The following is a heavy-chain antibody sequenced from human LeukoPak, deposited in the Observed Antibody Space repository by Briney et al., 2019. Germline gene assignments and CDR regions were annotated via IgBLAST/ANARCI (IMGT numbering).Heavy chain of an antibody. CDR3: ARDRGHAYFFDY. D-gene: IGHD2-2*01. CDR1: GFTFSTHW. V-gene: IGHV3-74*01. CDR2: INTDGNST. J-gene: IGHJ4*02. Sequence: GGSLRLSCAASGFTFSTHWMHWVRQAPGKGLVWVSRINTDGNSTTYADSVKGRFTISRDNAKNTVYLQMNSLRAEDTAVYYCARDRGHAYFFDYWGQGALVTVSS.